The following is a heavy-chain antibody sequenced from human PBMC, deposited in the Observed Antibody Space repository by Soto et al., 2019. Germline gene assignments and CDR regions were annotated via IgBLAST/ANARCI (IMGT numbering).Heavy chain of an antibody. CDR2: IIPIFGTA. V-gene: IGHV1-69*13. Sequence: SVKVSCKASGGTFSSYAISWVRQAPGQGLEWMGGIIPIFGTANYAQKFQGRVTITADESTSTAYMELSSLRSEDTAVYYCASPESYYVILTGWNYWGQGTLVTVSS. J-gene: IGHJ4*02. CDR1: GGTFSSYA. CDR3: ASPESYYVILTGWNY. D-gene: IGHD3-9*01.